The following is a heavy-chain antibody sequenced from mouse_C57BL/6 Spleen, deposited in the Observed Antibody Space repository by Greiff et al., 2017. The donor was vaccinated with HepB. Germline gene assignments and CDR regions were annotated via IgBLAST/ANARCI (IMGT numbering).Heavy chain of an antibody. CDR1: GFTFSDYY. CDR3: ARANWEGFDY. D-gene: IGHD4-1*01. CDR2: INYDGSST. J-gene: IGHJ2*01. Sequence: EVQLVESEGGLVQPGSSMKLSCTASGFTFSDYYMAWVRQVPEKGLEWVANINYDGSSTYYLDSLKSRFIISRDNAKNILYLQMSSLKSEDTATYYCARANWEGFDYWGQGTTLTVSS. V-gene: IGHV5-16*01.